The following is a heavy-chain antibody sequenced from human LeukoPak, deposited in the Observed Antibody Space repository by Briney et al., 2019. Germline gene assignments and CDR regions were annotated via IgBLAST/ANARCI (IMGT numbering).Heavy chain of an antibody. D-gene: IGHD2/OR15-2a*01. V-gene: IGHV3-74*01. J-gene: IGHJ4*02. CDR2: ITSDGSST. CDR1: GFTFSNYW. Sequence: GGSLRLSCAASGFTFSNYWMHWVRQAPGKGLVWVSRITSDGSSTAYADSVKGRFTISRDSAKNTLYLQMNSLRGDDTAVYYCARASMPGGPFDYWGQGTLVTVSS. CDR3: ARASMPGGPFDY.